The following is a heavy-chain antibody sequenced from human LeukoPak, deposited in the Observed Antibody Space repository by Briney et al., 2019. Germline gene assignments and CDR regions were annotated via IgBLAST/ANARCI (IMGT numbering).Heavy chain of an antibody. CDR2: IHYSGTT. V-gene: IGHV4-59*11. Sequence: SETLSLTCTVSGDSISSHYWTWIRQPPGKGLEWVGYIHYSGTTNYNPSLKSRITTSLDTSRNQFSLKLNSVTPEDTAVYYCARGAFSDSSGWSRRSYYYYYYGMDVWGKGTTVTVSS. CDR3: ARGAFSDSSGWSRRSYYYYYYGMDV. CDR1: GDSISSHY. J-gene: IGHJ6*04. D-gene: IGHD6-19*01.